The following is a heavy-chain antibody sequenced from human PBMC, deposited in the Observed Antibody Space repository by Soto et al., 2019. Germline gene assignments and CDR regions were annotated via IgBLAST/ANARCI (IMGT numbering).Heavy chain of an antibody. D-gene: IGHD3-10*01. J-gene: IGHJ4*02. CDR3: AREDFYGSGSDGY. Sequence: QVQLLQSGAEVKKPGASVKVSCKASGYTFPSYNINWVRQATGQGPEWMGWMNPNSGNTGYAQKFQGRVTMTRDSSISPAYMELSSLRSEDTAVYYCAREDFYGSGSDGYWGQGTLVTVSS. V-gene: IGHV1-8*01. CDR1: GYTFPSYN. CDR2: MNPNSGNT.